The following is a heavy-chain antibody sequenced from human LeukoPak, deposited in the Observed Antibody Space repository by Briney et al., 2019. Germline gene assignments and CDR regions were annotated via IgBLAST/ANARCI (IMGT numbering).Heavy chain of an antibody. V-gene: IGHV1-69*05. Sequence: ASVKVSCKASGGTFSSYAISWVRQAPGQGLEWMGGIIPIFGTANYAQKFQGRVTITTDESTSTAYMELSSLRSEDMAVYYCARTPMTTVTTSGYYFDYWGQGTLVTVSS. CDR2: IIPIFGTA. CDR3: ARTPMTTVTTSGYYFDY. CDR1: GGTFSSYA. D-gene: IGHD4-11*01. J-gene: IGHJ4*02.